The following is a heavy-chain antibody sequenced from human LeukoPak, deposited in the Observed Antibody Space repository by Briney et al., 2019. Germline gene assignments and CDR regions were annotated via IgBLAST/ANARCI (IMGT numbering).Heavy chain of an antibody. CDR1: GGSISGSSYY. V-gene: IGHV4-39*01. CDR3: ARVVPKYSSDWYDDY. Sequence: RSETLSLTCTVSGGSISGSSYYWGCIRPPPGKGLEWIGSIYDCGSTYYHPSLNSRFTISVDTSKTQFSLKLSSVTAADTAVYYCARVVPKYSSDWYDDYWAQGTLVTVSS. D-gene: IGHD6-19*01. J-gene: IGHJ4*02. CDR2: IYDCGST.